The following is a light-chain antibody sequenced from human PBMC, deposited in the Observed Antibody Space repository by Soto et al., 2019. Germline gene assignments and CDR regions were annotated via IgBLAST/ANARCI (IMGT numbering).Light chain of an antibody. J-gene: IGKJ1*01. V-gene: IGKV3-15*01. CDR2: GAS. Sequence: EILMTQSPATLSVSPGERATLSCRASQSVDSNLAWYQQKPGQAPRLLIYGASTRAAGISDRFRGSGSGTEFTLTISSLRSEDSAIYYCQQYFEWPPMTFGQGTKVDIK. CDR1: QSVDSN. CDR3: QQYFEWPPMT.